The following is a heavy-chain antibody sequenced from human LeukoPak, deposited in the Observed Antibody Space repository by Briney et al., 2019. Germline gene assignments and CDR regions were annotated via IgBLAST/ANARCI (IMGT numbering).Heavy chain of an antibody. CDR3: ARERDAIIDF. CDR2: IIPKFSTT. D-gene: IGHD5-24*01. V-gene: IGHV1-69*13. J-gene: IGHJ4*02. CDR1: GGTFSDYA. Sequence: SVKVSCKASGGTFSDYAFNWVRQAPGQGLEWMGNIIPKFSTTNYAQNFQDKVTITADESTATAYLELNSLRSEDTAIFYCARERDAIIDFWGQGTLITVSS.